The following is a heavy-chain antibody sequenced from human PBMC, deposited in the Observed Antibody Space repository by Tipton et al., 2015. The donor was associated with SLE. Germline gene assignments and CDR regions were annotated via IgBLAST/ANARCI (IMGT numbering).Heavy chain of an antibody. CDR2: ISGHNGNT. D-gene: IGHD6-13*01. J-gene: IGHJ4*02. CDR3: ARGSGHQLEYGFDY. CDR1: GYSISNYG. V-gene: IGHV1-18*01. Sequence: QSGAEVKKPGASVKVSCQASGYSISNYGLAWVRQAPGQGLEWMGGISGHNGNTQNSQKVQGRVTITADRSTSTAYMELSSLRSEDTAVYYCARGSGHQLEYGFDYWGQGTLVTVST.